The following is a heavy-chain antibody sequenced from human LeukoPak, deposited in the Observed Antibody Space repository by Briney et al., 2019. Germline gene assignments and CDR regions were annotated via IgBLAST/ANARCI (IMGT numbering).Heavy chain of an antibody. CDR2: MNPNSGTT. D-gene: IGHD3-22*01. Sequence: ASVKVSCKASGYTFPNSDINWVRQATGQGLEWMGYMNPNSGTTVYAQKFQGRVTITSDTSIGTAYMELSRLRSDDTAVYYCARDKVTDSTGYYGPPGPGSSFDIWGQGTMVTVSS. J-gene: IGHJ3*02. CDR1: GYTFPNSD. V-gene: IGHV1-8*03. CDR3: ARDKVTDSTGYYGPPGPGSSFDI.